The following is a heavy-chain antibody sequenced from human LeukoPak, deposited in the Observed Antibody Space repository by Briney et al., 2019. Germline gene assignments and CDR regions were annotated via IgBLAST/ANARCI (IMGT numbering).Heavy chain of an antibody. V-gene: IGHV3-7*01. D-gene: IGHD3-9*01. CDR2: IKQDGFT. CDR1: GFTFSFYW. J-gene: IGHJ4*02. CDR3: AREVLTGYYREIDN. Sequence: PGGSLRLSCAASGFTFSFYWMGWVRQAPGKGLEWVANIKQDGFTYYVDSVKGRFTISRDNSKNTLYLQMNSLRAEDTAVYYCAREVLTGYYREIDNWGQGTLVTVSS.